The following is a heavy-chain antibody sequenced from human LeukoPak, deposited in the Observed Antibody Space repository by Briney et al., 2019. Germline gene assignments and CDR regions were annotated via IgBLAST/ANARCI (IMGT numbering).Heavy chain of an antibody. CDR1: GGSISTYY. CDR3: ARGPYGSSWSFDY. Sequence: SETLSLTCTVSGGSISTYYWSWIRQPPGEGLEWIGYIYYSGSTNYNPSLKSRVTISLDTSKNRFSLQLGSVTAADTAVYYCARGPYGSSWSFDYWGQGTLVNVSS. CDR2: IYYSGST. V-gene: IGHV4-59*01. D-gene: IGHD6-13*01. J-gene: IGHJ4*02.